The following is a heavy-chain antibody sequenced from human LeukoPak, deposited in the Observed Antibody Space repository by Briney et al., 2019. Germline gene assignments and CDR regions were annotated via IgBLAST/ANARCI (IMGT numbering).Heavy chain of an antibody. V-gene: IGHV4-59*08. CDR3: ARHVPTYDFWSGYLWYFDL. D-gene: IGHD3-3*01. Sequence: PSETLSLTCTVSGGSISNYYWSWIRQPPGKGLEWIGYIYYSGSTNYNPSLKSRVTISVDTSKNQFSLKLSSVTAADTAVYYCARHVPTYDFWSGYLWYFDLWGRGTLVTVSS. J-gene: IGHJ2*01. CDR2: IYYSGST. CDR1: GGSISNYY.